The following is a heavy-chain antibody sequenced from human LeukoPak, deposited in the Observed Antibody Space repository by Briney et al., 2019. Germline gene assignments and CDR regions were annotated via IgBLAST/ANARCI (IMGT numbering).Heavy chain of an antibody. V-gene: IGHV4-34*01. CDR3: ARLRAYYDSSGSGLSAKYYFDY. CDR1: GGSFSGYY. D-gene: IGHD3-22*01. CDR2: INHSGST. Sequence: SETLSLTCAVYGGSFSGYYWSWIRQPPGKGLEWIGEINHSGSTNYNPSLKSRVTISVDTSKNQFSLKLSSVTAADTAVYYCARLRAYYDSSGSGLSAKYYFDYWGQGTLVTVSS. J-gene: IGHJ4*02.